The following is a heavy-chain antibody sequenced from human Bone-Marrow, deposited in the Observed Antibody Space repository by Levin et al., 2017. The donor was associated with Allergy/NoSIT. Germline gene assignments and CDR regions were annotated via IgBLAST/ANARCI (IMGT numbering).Heavy chain of an antibody. CDR2: INHSGST. D-gene: IGHD6-13*01. CDR3: ARAGYSSSSVRWFDP. CDR1: GGSFSGSY. V-gene: IGHV4-34*01. J-gene: IGHJ5*02. Sequence: SQTLSLTCAVYGGSFSGSYWSWIRQPPGKGLEWIGEINHSGSTNYNPSLKSRVTISVDTSKNQFSLKLSSVTAADTAVYYCARAGYSSSSVRWFDPWGQGTLVTVSS.